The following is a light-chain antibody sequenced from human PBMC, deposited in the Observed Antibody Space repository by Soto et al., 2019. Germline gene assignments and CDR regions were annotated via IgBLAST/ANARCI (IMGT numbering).Light chain of an antibody. CDR1: QSVSSN. CDR3: QQYNNWPPDT. CDR2: GAS. V-gene: IGKV3-15*01. J-gene: IGKJ2*01. Sequence: EIVMTQSPATLSVSPGERATLSCRASQSVSSNLAWYQQKPGQAPRLLIYGASTRATGIPARFSGSGSGTEFTLTISSLQSEDFAVYYCQQYNNWPPDTFRQGTKLEIK.